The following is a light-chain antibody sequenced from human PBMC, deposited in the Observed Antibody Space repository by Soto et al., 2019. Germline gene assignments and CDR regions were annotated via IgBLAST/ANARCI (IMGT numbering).Light chain of an antibody. J-gene: IGKJ3*01. V-gene: IGKV1-5*03. Sequence: DIQMTQSPSTLSASVGDRVTITCRASQSISSWLAWYQQKPGKAPKLLIYKASSLESGVPSRFSGSGSGTEFTLTISSLQPDGFATYYCQQYNSYSSAFGPGTKVDIK. CDR1: QSISSW. CDR3: QQYNSYSSA. CDR2: KAS.